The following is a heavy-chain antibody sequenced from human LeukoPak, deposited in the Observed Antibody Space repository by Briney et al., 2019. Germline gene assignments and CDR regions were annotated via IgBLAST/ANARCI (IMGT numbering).Heavy chain of an antibody. CDR1: GFTFSSYA. J-gene: IGHJ4*02. CDR3: AKDYSVTPTPMEY. D-gene: IGHD4-17*01. CDR2: ISGSGGST. V-gene: IGHV3-23*01. Sequence: GGSLRLSCAASGFTFSSYAVSWVRQAPGKGLEWVSAISGSGGSTYYADSVKGRFTISRDNSKNTLYLQMNSLRAEDTAVYYCAKDYSVTPTPMEYWGQGTLVTVSS.